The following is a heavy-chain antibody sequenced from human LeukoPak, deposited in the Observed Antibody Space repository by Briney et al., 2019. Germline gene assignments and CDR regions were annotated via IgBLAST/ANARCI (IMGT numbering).Heavy chain of an antibody. D-gene: IGHD5-18*01. Sequence: SETLSLTCTVSAGSISSYYWNWIRQPPGKGLEWIGYIYYSGSTNYNPSLKSRVTISVDTSKNQFSLKLSSVTAADTAVYYRAGGSGYSYGPSDYWGQGTLVTVSS. CDR1: AGSISSYY. V-gene: IGHV4-59*08. CDR3: AGGSGYSYGPSDY. CDR2: IYYSGST. J-gene: IGHJ4*02.